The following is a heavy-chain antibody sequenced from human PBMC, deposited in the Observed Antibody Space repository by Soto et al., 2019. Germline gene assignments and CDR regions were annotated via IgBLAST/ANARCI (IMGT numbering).Heavy chain of an antibody. CDR3: ARDKYYDFWSGYPQYYFDY. Sequence: GGSLRLSCAASGFTFSSYAMHWVRQAPGKGLEWVAVISYDGSNKYYADSVKGRFTISRDNSKNTLYLQMNSLRAEDTAAYYCARDKYYDFWSGYPQYYFDYWGQGTLVTVSS. CDR2: ISYDGSNK. V-gene: IGHV3-30-3*01. J-gene: IGHJ4*02. D-gene: IGHD3-3*01. CDR1: GFTFSSYA.